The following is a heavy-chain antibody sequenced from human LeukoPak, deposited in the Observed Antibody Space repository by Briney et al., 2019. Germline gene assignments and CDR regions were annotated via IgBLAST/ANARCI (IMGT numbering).Heavy chain of an antibody. Sequence: SETLSLTCAIYGGSFSGHYWSWIRQPPGKGLEWIGEINHSGSTNYNPSLKSRVSISVDTSKNQFSLKVSSVTAADTAVYYCASGMIPFQEWGQGTLVIVSS. D-gene: IGHD3-16*01. J-gene: IGHJ1*01. CDR2: INHSGST. V-gene: IGHV4-34*01. CDR3: ASGMIPFQE. CDR1: GGSFSGHY.